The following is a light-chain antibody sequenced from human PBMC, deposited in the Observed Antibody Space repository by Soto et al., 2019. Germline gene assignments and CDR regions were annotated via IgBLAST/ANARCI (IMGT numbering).Light chain of an antibody. CDR1: SRDVGSYNL. CDR2: EGS. V-gene: IGLV2-23*01. CDR3: CSYAGTSTLI. Sequence: QSVLTQPASVSGSPGQSITISCTGTSRDVGSYNLVSWFQQHPGKAPKLIIYEGSKRPSGLSNRFSGSRSGNTASLTISGLQAEDEANYYCCSYAGTSTLIFGGGTQLTVL. J-gene: IGLJ2*01.